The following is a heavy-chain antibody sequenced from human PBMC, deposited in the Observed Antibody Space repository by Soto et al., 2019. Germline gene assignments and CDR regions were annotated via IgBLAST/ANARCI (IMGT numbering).Heavy chain of an antibody. V-gene: IGHV4-28*01. J-gene: IGHJ4*02. CDR2: IYYSGTT. D-gene: IGHD1-26*01. CDR1: GYSISSSNW. CDR3: ASSRGSPVPCDC. Sequence: PSETLSLTCAVSGYSISSSNWWGWFRQPPGKGLEWIGYIYYSGTTYYNPSLKSRVTISVDRSKNQFSLKLSSVTAADTAVYYCASSRGSPVPCDCWGQGTLVTVS.